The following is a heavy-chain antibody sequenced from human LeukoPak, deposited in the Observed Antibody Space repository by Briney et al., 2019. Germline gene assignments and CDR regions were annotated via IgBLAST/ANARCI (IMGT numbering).Heavy chain of an antibody. Sequence: GGSLRLSCAASGFAFNNYAMTWVRQAPGKGLEWVSNINDNGGQRHYTDSVKGRFTISRDNSKNTLFLQMDSLRAEDTAVYYCAKDQRTLSGLIDWGQGTLVTVSS. CDR3: AKDQRTLSGLID. D-gene: IGHD2-15*01. J-gene: IGHJ4*02. CDR1: GFAFNNYA. CDR2: INDNGGQR. V-gene: IGHV3-23*01.